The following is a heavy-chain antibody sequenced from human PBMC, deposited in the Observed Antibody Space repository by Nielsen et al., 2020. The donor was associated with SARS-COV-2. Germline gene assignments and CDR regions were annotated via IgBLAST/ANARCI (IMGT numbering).Heavy chain of an antibody. CDR2: ISGSGGST. CDR1: GFTFSSYA. J-gene: IGHJ5*02. CDR3: ARQGIAVAGTSWFDP. Sequence: GESLKISCAASGFTFSSYAMSWVRQAPGKGLEWVSAISGSGGSTYYADSVKGRFTISRDNSKNTLYLQMNSLRAEGTAVYYCARQGIAVAGTSWFDPWGQGTLVTVSS. V-gene: IGHV3-23*01. D-gene: IGHD6-19*01.